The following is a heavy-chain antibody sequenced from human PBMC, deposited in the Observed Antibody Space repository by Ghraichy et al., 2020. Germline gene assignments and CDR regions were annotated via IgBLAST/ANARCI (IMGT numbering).Heavy chain of an antibody. CDR3: VKDRGSSGWFSDY. D-gene: IGHD6-19*01. Sequence: GGPLRLSCSASGFTFSSYAMHWVRQAPGKGLEYVSAINNNGGTTYYADSVKGRFTISRDNSKNKLYLQMSSLGAEDTAVYYCVKDRGSSGWFSDYWGQGNLVNVSS. J-gene: IGHJ4*02. CDR1: GFTFSSYA. CDR2: INNNGGTT. V-gene: IGHV3-64D*06.